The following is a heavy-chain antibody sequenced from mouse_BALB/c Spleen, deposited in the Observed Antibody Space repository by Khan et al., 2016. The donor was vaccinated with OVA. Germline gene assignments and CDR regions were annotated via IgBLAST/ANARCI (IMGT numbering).Heavy chain of an antibody. J-gene: IGHJ2*01. CDR1: GYSITSDYA. Sequence: EVQLQESGPGLVKPSQSLSLTCTVTGYSITSDYAWNWIRQFPGNKLEWMGYISYSGRTSYNPSLKSRISITRATSKTQFFLQVNTVTTEDTATYYCARAVTSTTVVATDFDYWGQGTTRTVAS. CDR3: ARAVTSTTVVATDFDY. D-gene: IGHD1-1*01. V-gene: IGHV3-2*02. CDR2: ISYSGRT.